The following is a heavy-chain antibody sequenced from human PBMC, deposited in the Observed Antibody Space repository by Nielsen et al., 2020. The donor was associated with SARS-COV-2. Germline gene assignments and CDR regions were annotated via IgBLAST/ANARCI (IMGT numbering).Heavy chain of an antibody. CDR1: GFTVSSNY. V-gene: IGHV3-53*01. D-gene: IGHD5-18*01. CDR2: IYSGGST. J-gene: IGHJ6*02. CDR3: ERDNTAYYYYYGMDV. Sequence: GGSLRLSCAASGFTVSSNYMSWVRQAPGKGLEWVAVIYSGGSTYYADSVKGRFTISRDNSKNTLYLQMNSLRAEDTAVYYCERDNTAYYYYYGMDVWGQGTTVTVSS.